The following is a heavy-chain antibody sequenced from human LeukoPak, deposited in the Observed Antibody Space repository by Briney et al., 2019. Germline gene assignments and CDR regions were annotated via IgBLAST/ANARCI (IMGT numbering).Heavy chain of an antibody. J-gene: IGHJ5*02. Sequence: ASVKVSCKVSGYTLTELSMHWVRQAPGKGLEWMGGFDPEDGETIYAQKFQGRVTMTEDTSTDTAYMELSSLRSEDTAVYYCATVREYDDYDWFDPWGQGTLVTVSS. CDR2: FDPEDGET. CDR1: GYTLTELS. D-gene: IGHD4-17*01. V-gene: IGHV1-24*01. CDR3: ATVREYDDYDWFDP.